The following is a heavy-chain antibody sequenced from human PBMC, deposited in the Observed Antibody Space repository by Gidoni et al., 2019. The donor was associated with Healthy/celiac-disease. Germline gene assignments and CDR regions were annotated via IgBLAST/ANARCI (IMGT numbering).Heavy chain of an antibody. Sequence: QITLKESGHTLVKPTQTLTLTCTFSGFSLSTRGVGVGWIRQPPVKALEWLALIYWDDEKRYSPSLKSRLTINKDTSKNQVVLTMTNMDPGDTATYYCAHRSGYCSGGSCYPFDYWGQGTLVTVSS. J-gene: IGHJ4*02. D-gene: IGHD2-15*01. V-gene: IGHV2-5*02. CDR3: AHRSGYCSGGSCYPFDY. CDR1: GFSLSTRGVG. CDR2: IYWDDEK.